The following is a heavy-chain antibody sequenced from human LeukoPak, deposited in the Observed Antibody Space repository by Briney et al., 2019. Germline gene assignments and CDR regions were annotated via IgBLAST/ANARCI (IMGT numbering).Heavy chain of an antibody. D-gene: IGHD5-18*01. V-gene: IGHV3-30*03. Sequence: PGGSLRLSCAASGFTFSTYGMHWVRQAPGKGLEWVAVISYDGSNEYYADSVKGRFTISRDNSKNTLYLQMSSLRAEDTAVYYCAGTQLPFDYWGQGTLVTVSS. CDR3: AGTQLPFDY. J-gene: IGHJ4*02. CDR2: ISYDGSNE. CDR1: GFTFSTYG.